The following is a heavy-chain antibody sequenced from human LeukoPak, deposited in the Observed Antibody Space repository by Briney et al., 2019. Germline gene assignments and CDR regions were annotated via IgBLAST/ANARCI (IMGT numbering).Heavy chain of an antibody. V-gene: IGHV4-38-2*02. D-gene: IGHD6-19*01. Sequence: SETLSLTCTVSGYSISSGYYWGWIRQPPGKGLEWIGSIYHSGSTYYSPSLKSRVTISVDTSKNQFSLKLSSVTAADTAVYYCATGAHSSGWAAFDPWGQGTLVTVSS. CDR3: ATGAHSSGWAAFDP. CDR1: GYSISSGYY. CDR2: IYHSGST. J-gene: IGHJ5*02.